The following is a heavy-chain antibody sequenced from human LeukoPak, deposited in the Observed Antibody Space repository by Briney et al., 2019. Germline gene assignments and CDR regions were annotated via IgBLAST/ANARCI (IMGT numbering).Heavy chain of an antibody. Sequence: QAGGSLRLSCAASGFTFSSYGMHWVRQAPGKGLEWVAFIRYDGSNKYYADSVKGRFTISRDNSKNTLYLQMNSLRAEDTAVYYCAKDGSSSSWYDYWGQGTLVTVSS. CDR3: AKDGSSSSWYDY. V-gene: IGHV3-30*02. D-gene: IGHD6-13*01. J-gene: IGHJ4*02. CDR1: GFTFSSYG. CDR2: IRYDGSNK.